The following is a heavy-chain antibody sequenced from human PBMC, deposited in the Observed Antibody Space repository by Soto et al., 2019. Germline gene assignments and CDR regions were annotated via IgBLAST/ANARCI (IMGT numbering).Heavy chain of an antibody. CDR1: GFTFSSYG. V-gene: IGHV3-30*18. CDR2: ISYDGSNK. J-gene: IGHJ6*02. CDR3: AKDLRYCSGGSCYLQAGYYYYGMDV. D-gene: IGHD2-15*01. Sequence: QVQLVESGGGVVQPGRSLRLSCAASGFTFSSYGMHWVRQAPGKGLEWVAVISYDGSNKYYADSVKGRFTISRDNSKNTLYLQMNSLRAEDTAVYYGAKDLRYCSGGSCYLQAGYYYYGMDVWGQGTTVTVSS.